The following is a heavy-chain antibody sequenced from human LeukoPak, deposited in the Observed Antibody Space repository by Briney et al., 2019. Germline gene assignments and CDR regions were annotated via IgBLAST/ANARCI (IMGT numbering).Heavy chain of an antibody. CDR3: ARDGSAAGYSSRGDYSYMDV. D-gene: IGHD6-13*01. CDR1: GGSISSGSYY. V-gene: IGHV4-61*02. J-gene: IGHJ6*03. CDR2: IYTSGST. Sequence: SETLSLTCTVSGGSISSGSYYWGWIRQPAGKGLEWIGRIYTSGSTNYNPSLKGRVTISVDTSKNQFSLKLSSVTAADTAVYYCARDGSAAGYSSRGDYSYMDVWGKGTTVTIPS.